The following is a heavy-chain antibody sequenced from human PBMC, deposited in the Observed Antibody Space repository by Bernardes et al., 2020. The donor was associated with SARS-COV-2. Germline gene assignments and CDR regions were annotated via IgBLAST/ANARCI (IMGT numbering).Heavy chain of an antibody. CDR3: ARSGSGCEFGN. J-gene: IGHJ4*02. V-gene: IGHV4-59*01. CDR2: IFYSGST. Sequence: SETLSLTCSVSGGSIRSYYWSWIRQPPGKGLEWIGYIFYSGSTSSNPSLQSRVTISVDTSENRFSLRLSSVTAADTAVYYCARSGSGCEFGNWGQGTLVTVSS. CDR1: GGSIRSYY. D-gene: IGHD5-12*01.